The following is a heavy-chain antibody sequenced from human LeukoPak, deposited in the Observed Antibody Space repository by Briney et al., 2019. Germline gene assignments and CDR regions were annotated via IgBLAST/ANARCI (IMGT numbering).Heavy chain of an antibody. CDR1: GFTFSSYW. J-gene: IGHJ4*02. Sequence: GGSLRLSCAASGFTFSSYWMNWVRQAPGKGLEWVANIKQDGSEKYYVDSVKGRFTISRDNSKNTLYLQMSSLRAEDTAVYYCAKESVGGNSGVDYWGQGTLVTVSS. CDR3: AKESVGGNSGVDY. D-gene: IGHD4-23*01. V-gene: IGHV3-7*03. CDR2: IKQDGSEK.